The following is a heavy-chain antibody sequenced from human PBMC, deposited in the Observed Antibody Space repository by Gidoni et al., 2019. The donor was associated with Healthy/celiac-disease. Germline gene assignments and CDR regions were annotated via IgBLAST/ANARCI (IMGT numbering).Heavy chain of an antibody. J-gene: IGHJ6*02. V-gene: IGHV4-34*01. D-gene: IGHD2-2*01. Sequence: QVQLQQWGAGLLKPSETLSLTCAVYGGSFSGYYWSWIRQPPGKGLEWIGEINHSGSTNYNPSLKSRVTISVDTSKTQFSLKLSSVTAADTAVYYCARAIVVVPAAMRPDRYYYYYGMDVWGQGTTVTVSS. CDR2: INHSGST. CDR1: GGSFSGYY. CDR3: ARAIVVVPAAMRPDRYYYYYGMDV.